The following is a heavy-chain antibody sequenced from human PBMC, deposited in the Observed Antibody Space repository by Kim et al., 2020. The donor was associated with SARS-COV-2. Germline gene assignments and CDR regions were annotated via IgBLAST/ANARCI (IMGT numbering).Heavy chain of an antibody. V-gene: IGHV1-8*01. D-gene: IGHD3-3*01. Sequence: ASVKVSCKASGYTFTSYDINWVRQATGQGLEWMGWMNPNSGNTGYAQKFQGRVTMTRNTSISTAYMELSSLRSEDTAVYYCARVSRVLRFLEWLSDYYYYGMDVWGQGTTVTVSS. J-gene: IGHJ6*02. CDR2: MNPNSGNT. CDR1: GYTFTSYD. CDR3: ARVSRVLRFLEWLSDYYYYGMDV.